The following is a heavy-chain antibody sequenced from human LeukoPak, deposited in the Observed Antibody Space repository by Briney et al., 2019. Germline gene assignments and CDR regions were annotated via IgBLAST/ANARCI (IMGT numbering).Heavy chain of an antibody. CDR3: ARAVPAPGTPENAFDI. V-gene: IGHV3-30*04. J-gene: IGHJ3*02. D-gene: IGHD6-13*01. Sequence: TGGSLRLSCAAPGFTFNNYAMHWVRQAPGEGLEWVAVISRDGTQQYYADSVKGRLTISRDNSQSTLYLHMNSLSTEDTALYYCARAVPAPGTPENAFDIWGQGTLVTVSS. CDR1: GFTFNNYA. CDR2: ISRDGTQQ.